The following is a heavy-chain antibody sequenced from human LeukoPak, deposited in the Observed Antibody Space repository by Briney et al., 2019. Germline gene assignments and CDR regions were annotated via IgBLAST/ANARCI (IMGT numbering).Heavy chain of an antibody. CDR3: AKLDYYDTH. D-gene: IGHD3-22*01. CDR2: ITGSSAST. CDR1: GFTFSSYA. V-gene: IGHV3-23*01. J-gene: IGHJ4*02. Sequence: GGSLRLSCAASGFTFSSYAMSWVRQAPGKGLEWVSSITGSSASTYYADSVKGRFTISRDNSKNILYLQMNSLRAEDMAVYFCAKLDYYDTHWGQGTLVTVSS.